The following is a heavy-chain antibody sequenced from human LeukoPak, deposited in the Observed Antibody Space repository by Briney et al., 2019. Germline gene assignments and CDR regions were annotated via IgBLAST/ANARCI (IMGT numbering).Heavy chain of an antibody. CDR1: GFTFSSYA. J-gene: IGHJ4*02. Sequence: PGGSLRLSCAASGFTFSSYAMSWVRQAPGKGLEWVANIKQDGSEKYYVDSVKGRFTISRDNAKNSLYLQMNSLRAEDTAVYYCARGLRFLEWPGFDYWGQGTLVTVSS. D-gene: IGHD3-3*01. V-gene: IGHV3-7*01. CDR3: ARGLRFLEWPGFDY. CDR2: IKQDGSEK.